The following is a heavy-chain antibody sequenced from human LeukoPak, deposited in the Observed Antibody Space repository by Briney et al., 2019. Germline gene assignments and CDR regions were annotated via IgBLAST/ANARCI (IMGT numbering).Heavy chain of an antibody. J-gene: IGHJ4*02. CDR3: AREMRTAMVTFDY. V-gene: IGHV4-4*07. Sequence: SETLSLTCAVYGGSFSGYYWSWIRQPAGKGLEWIGRIYTSGSTNYNPSLKSRVTMSVDTSKNQFSLKLSSVTAADTAVYYCAREMRTAMVTFDYWGQGTLVTVSS. D-gene: IGHD5-18*01. CDR1: GGSFSGYY. CDR2: IYTSGST.